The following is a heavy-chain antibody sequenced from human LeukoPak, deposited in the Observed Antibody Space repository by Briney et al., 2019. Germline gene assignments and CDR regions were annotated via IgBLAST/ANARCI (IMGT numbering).Heavy chain of an antibody. Sequence: ASVKVSCKASGYTFTSYGITWVRQAPGQGLEWMGWISAYNGNTNYAQNLQGRVTMTTDTSTSTVYMELRSLRSDDTAVYYCRAGAGGAFDIWGQGTMVTVSS. J-gene: IGHJ3*02. D-gene: IGHD7-27*01. CDR3: RAGAGGAFDI. CDR1: GYTFTSYG. CDR2: ISAYNGNT. V-gene: IGHV1-18*01.